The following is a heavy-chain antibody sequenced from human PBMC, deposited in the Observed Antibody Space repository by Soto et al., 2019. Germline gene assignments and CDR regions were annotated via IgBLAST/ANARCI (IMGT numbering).Heavy chain of an antibody. CDR2: IYYSGST. CDR3: ARNSGSYYRWLDP. CDR1: GGSISGYY. Sequence: SETLSLTCTMSGGSISGYYWSWIRQPPGKGLEWIGYIYYSGSTNYNPSLKSRVTISVDTSKNQFSLKLNSVTAADTAVYYCARNSGSYYRWLDPWGQGTLVTVSS. V-gene: IGHV4-59*01. D-gene: IGHD1-26*01. J-gene: IGHJ5*02.